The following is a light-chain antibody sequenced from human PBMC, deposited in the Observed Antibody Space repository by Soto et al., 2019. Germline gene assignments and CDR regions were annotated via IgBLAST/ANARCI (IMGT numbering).Light chain of an antibody. V-gene: IGKV1-5*01. Sequence: DIQMTQSPSTLSASVGDRVTITCRASQSITFWLAWYQQKPGKAPKLLIYDGSSLESGVPSRFSGSGSGTVFTLTISSLQPDDFAPYFCQQYNSFPYTFGQGTKLEIK. CDR3: QQYNSFPYT. J-gene: IGKJ2*01. CDR2: DGS. CDR1: QSITFW.